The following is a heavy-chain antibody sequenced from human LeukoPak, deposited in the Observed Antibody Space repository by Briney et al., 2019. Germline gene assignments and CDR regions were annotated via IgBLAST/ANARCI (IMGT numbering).Heavy chain of an antibody. V-gene: IGHV4-59*08. D-gene: IGHD3-10*01. CDR2: IYYSGTT. CDR1: GGSISGYY. J-gene: IGHJ4*02. Sequence: SSQTLSLTCTFSGGSISGYYWTWIRQPPGKGLEWIGYIYYSGTTNYNPALESRVTISIDTSRSQFSLRLSSVTAADTAVYHCASENYGSGSLNYWGQGTLVTVSS. CDR3: ASENYGSGSLNY.